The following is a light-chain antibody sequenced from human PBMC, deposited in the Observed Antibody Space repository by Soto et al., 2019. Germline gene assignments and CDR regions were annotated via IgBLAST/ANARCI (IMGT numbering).Light chain of an antibody. CDR1: QSVSSY. V-gene: IGKV1-39*01. CDR3: QQNSNAPPT. J-gene: IGKJ1*01. CDR2: AAS. Sequence: DIQMTQSPSSLSASVGDRVTITCRASQSVSSYLSWYQHRPGEAPKLLIYAASSLQSGVPSRFSGSGSGTDFTLTISSLQPEDFATYSCQQNSNAPPTFGQGTKVDIK.